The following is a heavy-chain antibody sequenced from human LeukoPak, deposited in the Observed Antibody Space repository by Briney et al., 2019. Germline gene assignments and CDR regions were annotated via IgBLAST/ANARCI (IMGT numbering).Heavy chain of an antibody. CDR1: GFTFSGSA. D-gene: IGHD3-10*01. CDR3: TRRMVRGVTNWFDP. J-gene: IGHJ5*02. CDR2: IRSKANSYAT. Sequence: GGSLRLSCAASGFTFSGSAMHWVRQASGKGLEWVGRIRSKANSYATAYAASVKGRFTISRDDSKNTAYLQMNSLKTEDTAVYYCTRRMVRGVTNWFDPWGQGTLVTVSS. V-gene: IGHV3-73*01.